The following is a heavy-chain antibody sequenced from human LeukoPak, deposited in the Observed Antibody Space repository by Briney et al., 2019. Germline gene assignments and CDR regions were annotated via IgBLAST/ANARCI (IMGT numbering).Heavy chain of an antibody. Sequence: PSETLSLTCTVSGGSISSYYWSWIRQPPGKGLEWIGYIYYSGSTNYNPSLKSRVTISVDTSKNQLSLKLSSVTAADTAVYYCARGNPAMYFDYWGQGTLVTVSS. CDR3: ARGNPAMYFDY. V-gene: IGHV4-59*01. D-gene: IGHD5-18*01. J-gene: IGHJ4*02. CDR1: GGSISSYY. CDR2: IYYSGST.